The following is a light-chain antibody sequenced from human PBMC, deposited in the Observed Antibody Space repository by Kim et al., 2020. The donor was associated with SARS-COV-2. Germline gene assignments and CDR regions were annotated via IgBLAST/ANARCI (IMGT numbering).Light chain of an antibody. CDR2: DVS. CDR1: QVISKF. Sequence: ASVGDRVTNHCQATQVISKFLNWYQQRPGKAPQLLIYDVSKLQTGVPSRFSGSGYGTEFTLTISSLQPEDFATYYCQQNDAFPITFGQGTRLEIK. CDR3: QQNDAFPIT. J-gene: IGKJ5*01. V-gene: IGKV1-33*01.